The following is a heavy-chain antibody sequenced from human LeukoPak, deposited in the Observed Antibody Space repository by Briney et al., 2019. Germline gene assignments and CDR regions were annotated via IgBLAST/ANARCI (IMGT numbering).Heavy chain of an antibody. V-gene: IGHV1-69*04. CDR1: GGTFSSYA. Sequence: SVKVSCKASGGTFSSYAIGWVRQAPGQGLEWMGRIIPIFGIANYAQKFQGRVTITADKSTSTAYMELSSLRSEDTAVYYCARGSGVVVPAAISGPYYYYGMDVWGQGTTVTVSS. D-gene: IGHD2-2*01. J-gene: IGHJ6*02. CDR2: IIPIFGIA. CDR3: ARGSGVVVPAAISGPYYYYGMDV.